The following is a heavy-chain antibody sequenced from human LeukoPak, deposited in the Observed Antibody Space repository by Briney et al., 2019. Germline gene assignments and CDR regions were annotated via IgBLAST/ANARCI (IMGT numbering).Heavy chain of an antibody. V-gene: IGHV4-39*01. Sequence: SDPLSLTCTVSGGSIRTNNYYWGWIRQPPGKGLEWLERICYSGSTYNNPSLKSRVTISVDTSKNQFYLNLRSVTAADTAVYYCARLSYSTGWWVFDIWGQGRMVTDS. J-gene: IGHJ3*02. CDR2: ICYSGST. D-gene: IGHD6-19*01. CDR3: ARLSYSTGWWVFDI. CDR1: GGSIRTNNYY.